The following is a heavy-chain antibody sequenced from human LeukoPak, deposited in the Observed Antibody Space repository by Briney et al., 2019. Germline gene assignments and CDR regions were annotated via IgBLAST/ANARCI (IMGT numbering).Heavy chain of an antibody. CDR1: GFTVSSNY. D-gene: IGHD1-14*01. J-gene: IGHJ5*02. CDR3: ARSPSYKGWFDP. CDR2: IYSGGST. V-gene: IGHV3-66*01. Sequence: GGSLRLSCTASGFTVSSNYMTWVRQAAGKGLEWVSVIYSGGSTYYADSVKGRFTISRDNSKNTLYLQMNSLRAEDTAVYYCARSPSYKGWFDPWGQGTLVTVSS.